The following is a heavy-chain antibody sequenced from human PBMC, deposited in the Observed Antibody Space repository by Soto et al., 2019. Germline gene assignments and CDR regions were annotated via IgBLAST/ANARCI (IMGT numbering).Heavy chain of an antibody. V-gene: IGHV1-18*04. CDR3: AQAYCSSTSCYPGAFDI. Sequence: QVPLVQSGAEVKKPGASVKVSCKASGYTFTSYGISWVRQAPGQGLEWMGWISAYNGNTNYAQKLQGRVTMTTDTSTSTAYMELRSLRSDDTAVYYCAQAYCSSTSCYPGAFDIWGQGTMVTVSS. CDR2: ISAYNGNT. D-gene: IGHD2-2*01. J-gene: IGHJ3*02. CDR1: GYTFTSYG.